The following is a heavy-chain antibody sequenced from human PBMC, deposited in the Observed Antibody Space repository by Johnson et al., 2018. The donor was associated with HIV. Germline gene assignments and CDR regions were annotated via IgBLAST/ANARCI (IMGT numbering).Heavy chain of an antibody. CDR3: ASDNLWEPPTDDAFDI. CDR1: RFTFSSYA. V-gene: IGHV3-30-3*01. J-gene: IGHJ3*02. D-gene: IGHD1-26*01. CDR2: ISYAVSNK. Sequence: QVQLVESGGGVVQPGRSLRLSCAASRFTFSSYAMHWVRQAPGEGLEWVAIISYAVSNKYYADSVKGRFTISRDNSKNTLYLPMNSLRAEDSAVYYCASDNLWEPPTDDAFDIWGQGTMVTVSS.